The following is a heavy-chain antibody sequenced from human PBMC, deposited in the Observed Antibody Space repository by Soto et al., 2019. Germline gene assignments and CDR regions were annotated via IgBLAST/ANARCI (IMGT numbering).Heavy chain of an antibody. CDR1: GYSFTSDW. J-gene: IGHJ6*02. V-gene: IGHV5-10-1*01. CDR3: ARWGWAAYNHYYGMDV. Sequence: VESLKISCNGPGYSFTSDWISWVRQMPWKGLEWMGRIEPSDSYTNYSPSFQGHVTISADKSISTAYLQWSSLKASDTAMYYCARWGWAAYNHYYGMDVWGQGTTVTVSS. D-gene: IGHD6-19*01. CDR2: IEPSDSYT.